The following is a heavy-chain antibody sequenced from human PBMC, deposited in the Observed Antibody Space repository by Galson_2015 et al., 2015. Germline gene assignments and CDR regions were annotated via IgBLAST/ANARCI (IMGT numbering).Heavy chain of an antibody. J-gene: IGHJ3*02. CDR2: SRSSTI. D-gene: IGHD2-15*01. CDR3: ARDLGYCSGTSCYSVGAFDI. Sequence: SRSSTIYYSDSVTGRFTISRDNAKNSLYLEMKSLRDEDTALYYCARDLGYCSGTSCYSVGAFDIWGQGTMVTVSS. V-gene: IGHV3-48*02.